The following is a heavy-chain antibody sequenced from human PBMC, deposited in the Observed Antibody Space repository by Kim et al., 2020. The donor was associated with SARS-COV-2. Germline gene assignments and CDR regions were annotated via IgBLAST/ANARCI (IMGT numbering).Heavy chain of an antibody. V-gene: IGHV3-21*01. Sequence: GGSLRLSCAASGFTFSSYSMNWVRQAPGKGLEWVSSISSSSSYIYYADSVKGRFTISRDNAKNSLYLQMNSLRAEDTAVYYCARDNYYDSSGYYRGHVDAFDIWGQGTMVTVSS. CDR1: GFTFSSYS. J-gene: IGHJ3*02. CDR2: ISSSSSYI. CDR3: ARDNYYDSSGYYRGHVDAFDI. D-gene: IGHD3-22*01.